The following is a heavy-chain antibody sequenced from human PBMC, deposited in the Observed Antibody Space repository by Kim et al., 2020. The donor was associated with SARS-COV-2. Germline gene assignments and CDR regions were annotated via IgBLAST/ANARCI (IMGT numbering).Heavy chain of an antibody. V-gene: IGHV2-70*01. J-gene: IGHJ6*02. Sequence: STSLKTRLTISKDTSKNQVVLTMTNMDPVDTATYYCARSIAAARDYGMDVWGQGTTVTVSS. D-gene: IGHD6-13*01. CDR3: ARSIAAARDYGMDV.